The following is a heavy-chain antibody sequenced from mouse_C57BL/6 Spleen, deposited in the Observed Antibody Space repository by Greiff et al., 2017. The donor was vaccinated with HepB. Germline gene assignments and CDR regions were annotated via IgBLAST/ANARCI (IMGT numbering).Heavy chain of an antibody. CDR1: GFTFSDYG. D-gene: IGHD1-2*01. J-gene: IGHJ1*03. Sequence: EVKLVESGGGLVKPGGSLKLSCAASGFTFSDYGMHWVRQAPEKGLEWVAYISSGSSTIYYADTVKGRFTISRDNAKNTLFLQMTSLRSEDTAMYYCATGWDWYFDVWGTGTTVTVSS. CDR3: ATGWDWYFDV. V-gene: IGHV5-17*01. CDR2: ISSGSSTI.